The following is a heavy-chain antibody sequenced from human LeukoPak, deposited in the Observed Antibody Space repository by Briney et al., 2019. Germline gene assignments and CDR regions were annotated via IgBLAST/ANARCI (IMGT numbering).Heavy chain of an antibody. CDR1: GGSFSGYY. D-gene: IGHD5-18*01. V-gene: IGHV4-34*01. CDR3: ARATKRGYSYGLFDY. J-gene: IGHJ4*02. Sequence: ASETLSLTCAVYGGSFSGYYWSWIRQPPGKGLEWIGGINHSGSTNYNPSLKSRVTISVDTSKNQFSLKLSSVTAADTAVYYCARATKRGYSYGLFDYWGQGTLVTVSS. CDR2: INHSGST.